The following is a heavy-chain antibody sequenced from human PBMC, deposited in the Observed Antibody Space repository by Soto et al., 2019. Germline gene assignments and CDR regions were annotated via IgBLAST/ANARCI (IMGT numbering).Heavy chain of an antibody. CDR1: GGTFSSYA. CDR2: IIPIFGTA. J-gene: IGHJ4*02. CDR3: ARDLLAARPNDY. Sequence: SVKVSCKASGGTFSSYAISWVRQAPGQGLEWMGGIIPIFGTANYAQKFQGRVTITADESTSTAYMELSSLRSDDTAVYYCARDLLAARPNDYWGQGTLVTVSS. V-gene: IGHV1-69*13. D-gene: IGHD6-6*01.